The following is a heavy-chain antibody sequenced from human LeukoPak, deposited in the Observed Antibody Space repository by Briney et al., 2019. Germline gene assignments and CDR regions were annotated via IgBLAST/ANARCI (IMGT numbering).Heavy chain of an antibody. CDR1: GGTFSSYA. CDR3: ARGDSSGWFSRDYYGMDV. V-gene: IGHV1-69*01. J-gene: IGHJ6*04. D-gene: IGHD6-19*01. CDR2: IIPIFGTA. Sequence: ASVTVSCKASGGTFSSYAISWVRQAPGQGREGMGGIIPIFGTANYAQKLQGRVTITADESTSTAYMELSSLRSEDTAVYYCARGDSSGWFSRDYYGMDVWGKGTTVTVSS.